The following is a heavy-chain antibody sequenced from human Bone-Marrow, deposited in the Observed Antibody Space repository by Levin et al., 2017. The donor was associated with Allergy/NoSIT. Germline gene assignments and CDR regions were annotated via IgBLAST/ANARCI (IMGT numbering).Heavy chain of an antibody. V-gene: IGHV4-34*01. CDR2: INYSGSI. CDR3: VVSLTRGHGDY. Sequence: SETLSLTCTVYGGSFSGHYWSWSRQPPEKGLEWIGEINYSGSINYNPSLKSRVTISVDTSNNQFSLKLSSVTAADTAVYYCVVSLTRGHGDYWGQGTLVTVSS. D-gene: IGHD3-10*01. CDR1: GGSFSGHY. J-gene: IGHJ4*02.